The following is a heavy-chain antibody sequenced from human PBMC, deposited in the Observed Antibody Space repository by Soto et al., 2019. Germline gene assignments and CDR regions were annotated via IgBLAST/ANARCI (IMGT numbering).Heavy chain of an antibody. Sequence: ASVKVSCKAAGYTFTSYAMHWVRQAPGQRLEWMGWINAGNGNTKYSQKFQGRVTITRDTSASTAYMELSSLRSEDTAVYYCARGPPNNYYYSSGRRGWFDPWGQGTLVTVSS. CDR1: GYTFTSYA. CDR2: INAGNGNT. CDR3: ARGPPNNYYYSSGRRGWFDP. V-gene: IGHV1-3*01. D-gene: IGHD3-22*01. J-gene: IGHJ5*02.